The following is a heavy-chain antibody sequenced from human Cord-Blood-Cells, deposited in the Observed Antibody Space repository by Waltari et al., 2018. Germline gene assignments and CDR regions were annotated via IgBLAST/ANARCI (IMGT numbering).Heavy chain of an antibody. V-gene: IGHV3-21*01. J-gene: IGHJ3*02. Sequence: EVQLVESGGGLVKPGGSLRLSCVASGFTFSSYSMNWVRQAPGKGLDWVSSISSSSYIYYADSVKGRFTISRDNAKNSLYLQMNSLRAEDTAVYYCARMGTGDAFDIWGQGTMVTVSS. CDR3: ARMGTGDAFDI. D-gene: IGHD2-21*02. CDR2: ISSSSYI. CDR1: GFTFSSYS.